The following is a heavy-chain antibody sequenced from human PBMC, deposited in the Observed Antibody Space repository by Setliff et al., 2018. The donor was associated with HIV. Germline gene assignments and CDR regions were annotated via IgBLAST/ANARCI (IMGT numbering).Heavy chain of an antibody. CDR1: GGSISSNNFC. D-gene: IGHD1-1*01. J-gene: IGHJ4*02. CDR3: SRHPFAGTVDY. Sequence: SETLSLTCTVSGGSISSNNFCWDWIRQHPEKGLEWIATICYTGRTYYNPSLKSRVAISVDTSKNLFSLRLTSLTAADTAFYYCSRHPFAGTVDYWGQATLVTVSS. V-gene: IGHV4-39*01. CDR2: ICYTGRT.